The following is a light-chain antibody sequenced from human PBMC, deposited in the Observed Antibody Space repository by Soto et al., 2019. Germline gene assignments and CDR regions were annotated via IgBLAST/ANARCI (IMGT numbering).Light chain of an antibody. Sequence: QSALTRPASVSGSPGQSITISCTGTSSDIGAYDYVSWYQQYPGRVPKLIIHEVTNRPSGVSDRFSGSKSGNTASLTISGLQTEDEADYYCSSHAGSNAFYVFGTGTKLTVL. CDR3: SSHAGSNAFYV. J-gene: IGLJ1*01. CDR2: EVT. V-gene: IGLV2-14*01. CDR1: SSDIGAYDY.